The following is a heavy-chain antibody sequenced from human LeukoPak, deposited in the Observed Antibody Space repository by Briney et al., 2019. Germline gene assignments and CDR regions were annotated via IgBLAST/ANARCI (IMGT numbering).Heavy chain of an antibody. Sequence: QTGGSLRLSCAASRFTFSSYGMHWVRQAPGKGLEWVAVISYDGSNKYYADSVKGRFTISRDNAKNSLYLQMNSLRAEDTAVYYCARAKCGSTSCRLRGYYYYYGMDVWGQGTTVTVSS. D-gene: IGHD2-2*01. V-gene: IGHV3-30*12. J-gene: IGHJ6*02. CDR2: ISYDGSNK. CDR3: ARAKCGSTSCRLRGYYYYYGMDV. CDR1: RFTFSSYG.